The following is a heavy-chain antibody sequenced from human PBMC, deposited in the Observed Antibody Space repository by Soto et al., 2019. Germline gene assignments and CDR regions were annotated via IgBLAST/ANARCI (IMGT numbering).Heavy chain of an antibody. V-gene: IGHV4-31*03. D-gene: IGHD1-7*01. CDR1: GGSISSGGYY. J-gene: IGHJ6*02. Sequence: PSETLSLTCTVSGGSISSGGYYWSWIRQHPGKGLEWIGYIYYSGSTYYNPSLKSRVTISVDTSKNQFSLKLSSVTAADTAVYYCARTPGITGTTRYYYYYGMDVWGQGTTVPVSS. CDR2: IYYSGST. CDR3: ARTPGITGTTRYYYYYGMDV.